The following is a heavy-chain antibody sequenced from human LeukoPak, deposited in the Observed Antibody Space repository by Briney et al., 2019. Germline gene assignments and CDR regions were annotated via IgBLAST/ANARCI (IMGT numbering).Heavy chain of an antibody. CDR3: ARNYGDSLYYFDY. V-gene: IGHV4-61*01. CDR1: GGSVSSGTYY. CDR2: IYYSGST. J-gene: IGHJ4*02. Sequence: SETLSLTCTVSGGSVSSGTYYWSLIRQPPGKGLVWIGYIYYSGSTNYSPSLKSRVTISADTSKNQFSLKLTSVTVADTAVYYCARNYGDSLYYFDYWGQGTLVTVSS. D-gene: IGHD4-17*01.